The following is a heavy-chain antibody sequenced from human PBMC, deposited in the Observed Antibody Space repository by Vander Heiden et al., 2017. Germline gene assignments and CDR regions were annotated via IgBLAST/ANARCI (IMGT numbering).Heavy chain of an antibody. CDR2: IYWNDDK. D-gene: IGHD5-18*01. CDR1: GLSLSTSGVG. J-gene: IGHJ4*02. V-gene: IGHV2-5*01. CDR3: VMNRGDRYGPFDD. Sequence: QITLKESGPTLVNPTQTLTLTCTFSGLSLSTSGVGVGWIRQPPGKALEWLALIYWNDDKRDSPALKSRLTITKDTAKNQGVLTMAKMEAVDTATYYYVMNRGDRYGPFDDGSQGTIVTVCS.